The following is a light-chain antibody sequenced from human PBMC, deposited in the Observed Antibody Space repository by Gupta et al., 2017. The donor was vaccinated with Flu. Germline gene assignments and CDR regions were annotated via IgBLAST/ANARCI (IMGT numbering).Light chain of an antibody. Sequence: SSELTQDPVVSAALGQRVRSTCQGDSLRNSYSSWYQQTPGQAPVLVISAKNIRPSGIPDRFSGSSSGNTASLTITGAQAEDEANYYCNARDSTDNHQAFFGGGTKLTVL. CDR2: AKN. J-gene: IGLJ2*01. V-gene: IGLV3-19*01. CDR3: NARDSTDNHQAF. CDR1: SLRNSY.